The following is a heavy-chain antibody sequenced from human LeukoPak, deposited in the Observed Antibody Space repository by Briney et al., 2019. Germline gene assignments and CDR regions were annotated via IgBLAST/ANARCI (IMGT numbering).Heavy chain of an antibody. CDR2: ISGSGLRT. Sequence: GGSVRLSCAASGFIFSNYAMAWVRQTPGKGLEGVSAISGSGLRTNYADSARGRFTISRDNSKNTVDLQMDSLRAEDTAIYYCARGWMVKYYFDYWGQGTLVTVSS. D-gene: IGHD6-19*01. J-gene: IGHJ4*02. CDR1: GFIFSNYA. V-gene: IGHV3-23*01. CDR3: ARGWMVKYYFDY.